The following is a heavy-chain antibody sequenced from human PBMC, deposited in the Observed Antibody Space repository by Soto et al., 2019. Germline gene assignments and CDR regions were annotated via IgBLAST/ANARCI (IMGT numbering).Heavy chain of an antibody. J-gene: IGHJ4*02. D-gene: IGHD6-19*01. CDR1: GFTFSSYA. CDR2: ISGSGGST. CDR3: TKGFWAVAGSRYFDY. V-gene: IGHV3-23*01. Sequence: EVQLLESGGGLLQSGGSLRLSCAASGFTFSSYAMTWVRQAPGKGLEWVSVISGSGGSTYYADSVKGRFTISRDNSKNTRYLQMHSLRADDTAVYYCTKGFWAVAGSRYFDYWGQGTLVTVSS.